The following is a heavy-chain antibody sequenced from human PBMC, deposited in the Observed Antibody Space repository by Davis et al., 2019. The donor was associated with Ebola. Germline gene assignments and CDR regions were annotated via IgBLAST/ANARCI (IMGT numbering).Heavy chain of an antibody. CDR1: GYSFTSYW. Sequence: PGGSLRLSCQGSGYSFTSYWIGWVRQMPGKGLEWMGIIYPGDSDTRYSPSFQGQVTISADKSISTAYLQWSSLKASDTAMYYCARSGDYGDYGYYYGMDVWGQGTTVTVSS. CDR2: IYPGDSDT. CDR3: ARSGDYGDYGYYYGMDV. J-gene: IGHJ6*02. V-gene: IGHV5-51*01. D-gene: IGHD4-17*01.